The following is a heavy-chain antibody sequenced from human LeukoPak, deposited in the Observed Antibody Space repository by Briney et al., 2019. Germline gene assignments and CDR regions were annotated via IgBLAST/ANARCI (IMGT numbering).Heavy chain of an antibody. CDR2: IYYSGST. Sequence: SEALSLTCTVSGGSISSSSYYWGWIRQPPGKAQEWIGSIYYSGSTYYNPSLKSRVTISVDTSKNQFSLKLSSVTAADTAVYYCARHSVATISFDYWGQGTLVTVSS. D-gene: IGHD5-24*01. CDR3: ARHSVATISFDY. CDR1: GGSISSSSYY. V-gene: IGHV4-39*01. J-gene: IGHJ4*02.